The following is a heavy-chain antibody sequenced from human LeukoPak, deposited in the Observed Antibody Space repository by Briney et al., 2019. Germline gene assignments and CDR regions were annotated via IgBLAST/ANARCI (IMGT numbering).Heavy chain of an antibody. CDR2: IYSGGGT. Sequence: GGSLRLSCAASGFTVSSNYMSWVRQAPGKGLEWVSAIYSGGGTDYADSVKGRFTISRDNSKNTLYLQMNSLRAEDTAVYYCARAVGVTAIHNAFDIWGQGTMVTVSS. CDR3: ARAVGVTAIHNAFDI. CDR1: GFTVSSNY. J-gene: IGHJ3*02. V-gene: IGHV3-66*02. D-gene: IGHD2-21*02.